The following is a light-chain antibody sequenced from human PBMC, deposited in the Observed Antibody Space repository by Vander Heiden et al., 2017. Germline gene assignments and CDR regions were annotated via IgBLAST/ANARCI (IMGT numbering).Light chain of an antibody. CDR2: SDD. V-gene: IGLV1-44*01. J-gene: IGLJ3*02. Sequence: QSVLTQPPSASGTPGQRVTISCSGSSSTIGSNTVNWYQQLPGTAPKLLIYSDDQRPSGVPDRFSGSKSGTSASLAISGLQSEDETDYYCAVWDDSLSVWVFGGGTKLTVL. CDR1: SSTIGSNT. CDR3: AVWDDSLSVWV.